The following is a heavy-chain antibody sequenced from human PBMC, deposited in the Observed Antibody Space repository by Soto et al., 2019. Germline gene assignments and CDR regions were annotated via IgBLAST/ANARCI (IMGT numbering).Heavy chain of an antibody. CDR2: IGTAGDP. D-gene: IGHD7-27*01. V-gene: IGHV3-13*05. Sequence: GGSLRLSCAASGFTLSSYDMHWVRQATGKGLEWVSAIGTAGDPYYPGSVKGRFTISRENAKNSLYLQMNSLRAGDTAVYYCARGVLGRIAFDIWGQGTMVTVSS. CDR3: ARGVLGRIAFDI. CDR1: GFTLSSYD. J-gene: IGHJ3*02.